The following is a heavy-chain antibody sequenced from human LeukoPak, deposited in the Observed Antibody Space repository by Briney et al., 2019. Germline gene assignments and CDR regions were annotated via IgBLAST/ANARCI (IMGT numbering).Heavy chain of an antibody. D-gene: IGHD2-8*02. J-gene: IGHJ4*02. CDR1: GFTFSSYT. CDR3: ARDFLGESGAAGC. Sequence: GGSLRLSCAASGFTFSSYTMNWVRQAPGKGPEWVSSISPSGSSTWNADSVRGRFTISRDNGKNSVYLQMNSLRGEDTGVYYCARDFLGESGAAGCWGQGTLVTVSS. V-gene: IGHV3-21*01. CDR2: ISPSGSST.